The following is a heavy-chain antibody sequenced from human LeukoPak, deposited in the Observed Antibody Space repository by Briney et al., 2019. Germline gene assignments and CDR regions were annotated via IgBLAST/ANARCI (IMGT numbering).Heavy chain of an antibody. V-gene: IGHV1-69*05. CDR2: IIPIFGTA. J-gene: IGHJ4*02. CDR1: GGTFSSYA. CDR3: AGGLEYYDSSGYLTTPLDY. D-gene: IGHD3-22*01. Sequence: SVKVSCKASGGTFSSYAISWVRQAPGQGLEWMGRIIPIFGTANYAQKFQGRVTITTDESTSTAYMELSSLRPEDTAVYYCAGGLEYYDSSGYLTTPLDYWGQGTLVTVSS.